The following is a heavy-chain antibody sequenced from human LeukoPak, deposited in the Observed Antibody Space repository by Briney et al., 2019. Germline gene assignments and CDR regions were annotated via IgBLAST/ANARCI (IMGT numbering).Heavy chain of an antibody. D-gene: IGHD6-13*01. Sequence: SETLSLTCIVSGGSISSYDWSWIRQPAGKGLEWIGRIYTRGSTNYNPSLKSRVSMSVDTSKKQFSLKLSSVTAADTAVYYCARLSSSWYQDWYFDLWGRGTLVTVSS. V-gene: IGHV4-4*07. CDR3: ARLSSSWYQDWYFDL. CDR2: IYTRGST. J-gene: IGHJ2*01. CDR1: GGSISSYD.